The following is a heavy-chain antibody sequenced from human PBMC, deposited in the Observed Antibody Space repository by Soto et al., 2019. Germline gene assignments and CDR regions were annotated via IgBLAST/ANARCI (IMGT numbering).Heavy chain of an antibody. CDR3: ARGRGDYDFWSGYYIRPYFDY. J-gene: IGHJ4*02. Sequence: SETLSLTCAVYGGSFSGYYWSWIRQPPGKGLEWIGEINHSGSTNYNPSLKSRVTISVDTSKNQFSLKLSSVTAADTAVYYCARGRGDYDFWSGYYIRPYFDYWGQGTLVTVSS. D-gene: IGHD3-3*01. V-gene: IGHV4-34*01. CDR1: GGSFSGYY. CDR2: INHSGST.